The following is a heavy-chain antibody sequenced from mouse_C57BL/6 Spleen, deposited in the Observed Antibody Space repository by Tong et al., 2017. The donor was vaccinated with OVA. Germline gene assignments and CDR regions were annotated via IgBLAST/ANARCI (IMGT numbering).Heavy chain of an antibody. Sequence: EVQLQESGPELVKPGASVKISCKASGYSFTGYYMNWVKQSPEKSLEWIGEINPSTGGTTYNQKFKAKATLTVDKSSSTAYMQLKSLTSEDSAVYYCARSYDDAMDYWGQGTSVTVSS. CDR1: GYSFTGYY. J-gene: IGHJ4*01. CDR2: INPSTGGT. V-gene: IGHV1-42*01. D-gene: IGHD1-1*01. CDR3: ARSYDDAMDY.